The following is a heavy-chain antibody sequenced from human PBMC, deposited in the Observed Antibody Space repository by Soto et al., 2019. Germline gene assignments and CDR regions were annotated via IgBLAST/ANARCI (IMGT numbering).Heavy chain of an antibody. D-gene: IGHD6-6*01. CDR3: ATGMFPQTVPISSSPWGDS. J-gene: IGHJ5*01. CDR2: VSYDESHV. CDR1: GFTLSTFG. Sequence: VGSRRLSCAASGFTLSTFGIHWFRQAPGKGLEWVALVSYDESHVYYADSVKGRFAISRDISKNTVYLQMDSLRSEDTAIYYCATGMFPQTVPISSSPWGDSWGQGTLVTVSS. V-gene: IGHV3-30*03.